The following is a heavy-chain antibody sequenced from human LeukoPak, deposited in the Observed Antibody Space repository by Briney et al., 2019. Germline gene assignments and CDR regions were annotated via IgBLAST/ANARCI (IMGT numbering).Heavy chain of an antibody. D-gene: IGHD3-3*01. CDR2: ISGTGDTI. V-gene: IGHV3-11*04. CDR3: ARDDYDFWSGHYWFDP. Sequence: PGGSLRLSCAASGFPFGDFYMSWVRQAPGKGLEWISHISGTGDTIYYADSVKGRFTISRENAKKSLYLQMDSLRADDTGIYYCARDDYDFWSGHYWFDPWGQGTLVTVSS. CDR1: GFPFGDFY. J-gene: IGHJ5*02.